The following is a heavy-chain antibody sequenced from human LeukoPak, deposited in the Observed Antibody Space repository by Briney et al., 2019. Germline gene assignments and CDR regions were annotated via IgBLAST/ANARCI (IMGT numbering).Heavy chain of an antibody. D-gene: IGHD6-19*01. J-gene: IGHJ4*02. Sequence: SETLSPTCTVSGGSISSYYWSWIRQPPGKGLEWIGYIYYSGSTNYNPSLKSRVTISVDTSKNQFSLKLSSVTAADTAVYYCARHQGIAVAGVLDYWGQGTLVTVS. CDR2: IYYSGST. CDR3: ARHQGIAVAGVLDY. CDR1: GGSISSYY. V-gene: IGHV4-59*08.